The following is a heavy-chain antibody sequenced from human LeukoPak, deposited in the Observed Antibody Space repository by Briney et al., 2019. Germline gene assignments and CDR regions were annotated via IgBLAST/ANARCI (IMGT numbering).Heavy chain of an antibody. CDR3: ARLFGDYVAPLDY. Sequence: SQTPSLTPTVSGGSTTSSTYYWGWIRHPPGNGLEWSGSIYYSGSTSYNPSLKNRVTISVGTSTNQLSLKLLSLTPTHPAMSFCARLFGDYVAPLDYWSRGTVVTVS. CDR2: IYYSGST. J-gene: IGHJ4*02. V-gene: IGHV4-39*01. CDR1: GGSTTSSTYY. D-gene: IGHD4-17*01.